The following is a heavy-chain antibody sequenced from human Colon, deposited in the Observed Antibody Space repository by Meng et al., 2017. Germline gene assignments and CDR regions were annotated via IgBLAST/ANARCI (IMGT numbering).Heavy chain of an antibody. Sequence: EVQLLESGGGLVQPGGSLRLSCAATGFTFNNFGMIWVRLAPGQGLVWVSAIDGSGDRTYYADSVKGRFTISRDNSKNTVYLEMKRLGADDTAIYYCAKDKANYYPNWFHPWGQGTLVTVSS. J-gene: IGHJ5*02. V-gene: IGHV3-23*01. CDR3: AKDKANYYPNWFHP. CDR1: GFTFNNFG. CDR2: IDGSGDRT. D-gene: IGHD3-22*01.